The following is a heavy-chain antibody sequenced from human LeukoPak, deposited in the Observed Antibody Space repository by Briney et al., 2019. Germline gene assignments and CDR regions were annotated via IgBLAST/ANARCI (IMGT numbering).Heavy chain of an antibody. D-gene: IGHD2-15*01. CDR1: GFTFSDYY. Sequence: GGSLRLSCAASGFTFSDYYMSWIRQAPGKGLEWVSAISGSDDGTYYADSVKGRFTISRDNSRNTLYLQMNTLRAEDTAVYFCAKSPVSSCRGSFCYPFDYWGQGNLVTVSS. J-gene: IGHJ4*02. CDR3: AKSPVSSCRGSFCYPFDY. V-gene: IGHV3-23*01. CDR2: ISGSDDGT.